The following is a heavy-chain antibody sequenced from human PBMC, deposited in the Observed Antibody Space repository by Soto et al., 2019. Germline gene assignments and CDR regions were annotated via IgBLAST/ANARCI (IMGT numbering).Heavy chain of an antibody. D-gene: IGHD3-10*01. Sequence: SETLSLTCAVYGGSFSGYYWSWIRQPPGKGLEWIGEINHSGSTNYNPSLKSRVTISVDTSKSQFSLKLSSVTAADTAVYYCARAGGIDVSGSYSPYYYYYVMDVWGQGTTVTVSS. CDR1: GGSFSGYY. J-gene: IGHJ6*02. CDR3: ARAGGIDVSGSYSPYYYYYVMDV. V-gene: IGHV4-34*01. CDR2: INHSGST.